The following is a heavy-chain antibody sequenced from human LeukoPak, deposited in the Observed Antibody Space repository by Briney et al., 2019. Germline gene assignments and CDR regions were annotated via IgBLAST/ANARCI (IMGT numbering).Heavy chain of an antibody. CDR3: ARQGSGSSYYYYTFPY. V-gene: IGHV4-34*01. Sequence: ETECLICAVYGGSLSGYYWSWISQPPGKGLEWIGEINHSGNTNYNPSLKSRVTMSVDTSMNHFYLKLSSVTAADTAVYYCARQGSGSSYYYYTFPYWGQGTLDPVSS. D-gene: IGHD1-26*01. CDR2: INHSGNT. J-gene: IGHJ4*02. CDR1: GGSLSGYY.